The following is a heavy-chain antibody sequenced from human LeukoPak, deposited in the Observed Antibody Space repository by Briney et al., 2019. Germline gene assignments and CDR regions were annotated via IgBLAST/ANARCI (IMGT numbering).Heavy chain of an antibody. V-gene: IGHV3-23*01. Sequence: QPGGSLRLSCAASGFAFSSYAMSWVRQAPGKGLEWVSAISGSGGSTYYADSVKGRFTISRDNAKNSLYLQMNSLRAEDTAVYYCAREQSSSFDYWGQGTLVTVSS. J-gene: IGHJ4*02. D-gene: IGHD2-2*01. CDR3: AREQSSSFDY. CDR2: ISGSGGST. CDR1: GFAFSSYA.